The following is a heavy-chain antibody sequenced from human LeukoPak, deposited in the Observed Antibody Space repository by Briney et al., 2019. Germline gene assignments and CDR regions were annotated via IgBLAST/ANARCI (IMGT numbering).Heavy chain of an antibody. D-gene: IGHD3-22*01. CDR2: IYTSGST. Sequence: SQTLSLTCTVSGGSISSGSYYWSWIRQPAGKGLEWIGRIYTSGSTNYNPSLKSRVTMSVDTSRNQFSLKLSSVTAADTAVYYCARAQTYYDSSGYLYYFDYWGQGTLVTVSS. V-gene: IGHV4-61*02. CDR3: ARAQTYYDSSGYLYYFDY. CDR1: GGSISSGSYY. J-gene: IGHJ4*02.